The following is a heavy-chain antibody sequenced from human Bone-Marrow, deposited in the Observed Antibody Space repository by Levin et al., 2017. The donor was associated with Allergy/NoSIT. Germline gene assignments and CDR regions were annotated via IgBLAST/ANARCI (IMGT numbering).Heavy chain of an antibody. CDR3: ARDTGYGMDV. Sequence: PGFSLLLSFSSSSFPFLLSSLPFFLPSPFPFLSFVSVISYDGSNKYYADSVKGRFTISRDNSKNTLYLQMNSLRAEDTAVYYCARDTGYGMDVWGQGTTVTVSS. V-gene: IGHV3-30*01. J-gene: IGHJ6*02. CDR1: SFPFLLSS. D-gene: IGHD4-17*01. CDR2: ISYDGSNK.